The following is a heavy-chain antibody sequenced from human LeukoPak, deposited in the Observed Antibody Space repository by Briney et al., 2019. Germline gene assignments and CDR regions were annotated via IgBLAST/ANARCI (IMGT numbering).Heavy chain of an antibody. J-gene: IGHJ4*02. Sequence: PGGSLRLSCAASGFTFSNYVMSWVRQAPGKGLERVSAISGGGGSTYYADSVRGRFTISRDNSKNMLYLQMNSLRAEDTAVYYCAKGYYYDTSGYYLVDFWGQGTLVTVSS. CDR3: AKGYYYDTSGYYLVDF. V-gene: IGHV3-23*01. CDR2: ISGGGGST. D-gene: IGHD3-22*01. CDR1: GFTFSNYV.